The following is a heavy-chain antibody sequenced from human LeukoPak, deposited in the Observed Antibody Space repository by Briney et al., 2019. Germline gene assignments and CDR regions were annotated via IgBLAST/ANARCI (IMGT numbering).Heavy chain of an antibody. Sequence: GGSLRLSCAASGFTFSSYEMNWVRQAPGKGLEWVSYISSSGSTIYYADSVKGRFTISRDNAKNSLYLQMNSLRAEDTAVYYCARDQVVDSSSSPALGYWGQGTLVTVSS. CDR1: GFTFSSYE. D-gene: IGHD6-13*01. J-gene: IGHJ4*02. CDR2: ISSSGSTI. V-gene: IGHV3-48*03. CDR3: ARDQVVDSSSSPALGY.